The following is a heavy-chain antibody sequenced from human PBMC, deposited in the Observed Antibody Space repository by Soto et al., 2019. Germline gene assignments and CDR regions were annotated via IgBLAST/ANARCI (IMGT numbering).Heavy chain of an antibody. V-gene: IGHV3-33*01. CDR1: GFTFSSYG. D-gene: IGHD3-3*01. J-gene: IGHJ6*03. CDR3: ARDSYYDFWSGYGHYYYYYMDV. CDR2: IWYDGSNK. Sequence: GGSLRLSCAASGFTFSSYGMHWVRQAPGKGLEWVAVIWYDGSNKYYADSVKGRFTISRDNSKNTLYLQMNSQRAEDTAVYYCARDSYYDFWSGYGHYYYYYMDVWGKGTTVTVSS.